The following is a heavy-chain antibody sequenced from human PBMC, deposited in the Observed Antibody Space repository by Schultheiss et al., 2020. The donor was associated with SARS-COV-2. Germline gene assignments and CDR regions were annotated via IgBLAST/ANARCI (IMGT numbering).Heavy chain of an antibody. V-gene: IGHV3-30-3*01. CDR2: ISFDGSNK. Sequence: GGSLRLSCAASGFTFSNYAMHWVRQAPGKGLEWVALISFDGSNKVYADSVKGRFTVSRDNSKNTLSLQINSLRPEDTAIYFCARDTPIDFWGQGTLVTVSS. CDR3: ARDTPIDF. J-gene: IGHJ4*02. CDR1: GFTFSNYA.